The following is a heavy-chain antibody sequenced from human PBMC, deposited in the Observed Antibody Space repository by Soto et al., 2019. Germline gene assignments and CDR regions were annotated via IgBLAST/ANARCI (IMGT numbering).Heavy chain of an antibody. J-gene: IGHJ4*02. D-gene: IGHD3-3*01. CDR1: GFTFSSHW. CDR3: ARAGTIFGVALFDY. V-gene: IGHV3-7*04. Sequence: GGSLRLSCAASGFTFSSHWMSWVRQAPGKGLEWVANIKQDGSEKYYVDSVKGRFTISRDNAKNSLYLQMNSLRAEDTAVYYSARAGTIFGVALFDYWGQGTLVTVSS. CDR2: IKQDGSEK.